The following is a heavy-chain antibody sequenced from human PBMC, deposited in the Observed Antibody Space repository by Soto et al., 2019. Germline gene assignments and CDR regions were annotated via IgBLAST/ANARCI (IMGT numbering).Heavy chain of an antibody. D-gene: IGHD2-2*01. V-gene: IGHV1-69*06. CDR3: VVPAAGTYYYYGMDV. Sequence: QVQLVQSGAEVKKPGSSVKVSCKASGGTFSSYAISWVRQAPGQGLEWMGGIIPIFGTANYAQKFQGRVTITADKSTSTVYMELSSLRSEDTAVYYCVVPAAGTYYYYGMDVWGQGTTVTVSS. J-gene: IGHJ6*02. CDR1: GGTFSSYA. CDR2: IIPIFGTA.